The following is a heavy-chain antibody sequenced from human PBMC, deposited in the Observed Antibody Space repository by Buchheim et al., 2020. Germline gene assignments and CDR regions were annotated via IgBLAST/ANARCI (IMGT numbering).Heavy chain of an antibody. CDR3: ARDSDYGGNSIGGRWFDP. V-gene: IGHV1-18*01. D-gene: IGHD4-23*01. Sequence: QVQVVQSGPEVRKPGASVRVSCTAAGYKVRDYGVSWVRQAPGQGLEWIGWVSGYNGKAKYPQKLEGRVILTTDSSTNTAYLELTSLRSDDTGVYYCARDSDYGGNSIGGRWFDPWGQGTL. CDR2: VSGYNGKA. J-gene: IGHJ5*02. CDR1: GYKVRDYG.